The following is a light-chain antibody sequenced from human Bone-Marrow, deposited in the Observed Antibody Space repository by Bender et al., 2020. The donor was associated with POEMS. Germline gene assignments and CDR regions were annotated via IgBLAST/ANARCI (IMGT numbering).Light chain of an antibody. CDR1: NIRGKS. CDR2: DDG. Sequence: SYELTQPPSVSVAPGQTARITCGGNNIRGKSVHWYQQKPGQAPVLVVYDDGDRPSGVSDRFSGSKSGTTASLTISGLQAEDEADYFCSSFTVSSTYVVFGGGTKVTVL. V-gene: IGLV3-21*02. J-gene: IGLJ2*01. CDR3: SSFTVSSTYVV.